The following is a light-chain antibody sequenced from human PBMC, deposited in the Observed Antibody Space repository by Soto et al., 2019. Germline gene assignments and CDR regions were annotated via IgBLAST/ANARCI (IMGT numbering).Light chain of an antibody. CDR1: QSVSSSY. Sequence: EIVLTQSPGTLSFSPGERATLSCRASQSVSSSYLAWYQQKPGQAPRLLIYGASSRATGIPDRFSGSGSGTDFTLTISRLEPEDFAVYYCQQYGSSQIMYTFGQGTKLEIK. CDR3: QQYGSSQIMYT. CDR2: GAS. V-gene: IGKV3-20*01. J-gene: IGKJ2*01.